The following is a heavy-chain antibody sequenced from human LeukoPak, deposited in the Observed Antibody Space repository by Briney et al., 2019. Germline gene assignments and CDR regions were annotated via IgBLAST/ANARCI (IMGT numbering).Heavy chain of an antibody. CDR2: ISIDGAKT. V-gene: IGHV3-30*18. D-gene: IGHD2-2*01. J-gene: IGHJ6*04. CDR1: GFTFNNFA. CDR3: AKGEGGSSSWYDFYDYGMDV. Sequence: GGSLRLSCAASGFTFNNFAMHWVRQAPGKGLEWVAVISIDGAKTYSADSVKGRFTISRDNSKKTLYLKMNTVRAEDTAVCYCAKGEGGSSSWYDFYDYGMDVWGKGTTVTVSS.